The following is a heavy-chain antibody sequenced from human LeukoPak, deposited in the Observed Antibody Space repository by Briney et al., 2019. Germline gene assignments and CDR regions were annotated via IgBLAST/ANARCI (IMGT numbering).Heavy chain of an antibody. CDR3: ARLCASYFDY. CDR1: GGSISSYY. CDR2: IYYSGST. J-gene: IGHJ4*02. V-gene: IGHV4-59*08. D-gene: IGHD3-10*02. Sequence: PSETLSLTCTVSGGSISSYYWSWIRQPPGKGLEWIGYIYYSGSTNYNPSLKSRVTISVDTSKNQFSLKLSSVTAADTAVYYCARLCASYFDYWGQGTLVTVSS.